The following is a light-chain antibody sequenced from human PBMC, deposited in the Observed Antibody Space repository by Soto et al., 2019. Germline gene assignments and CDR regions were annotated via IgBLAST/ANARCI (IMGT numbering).Light chain of an antibody. CDR1: SSDVGAYNY. CDR3: SSYVDSNTYV. Sequence: QSALTQPPSASGSPGQSVTISCTGTSSDVGAYNYVSWYQQHPGKAPKLIIYEVIKRPSGVPDRLSGSKSGNTASLTVSGLQAEDEADYYCSSYVDSNTYVFGTGTKLTVL. V-gene: IGLV2-8*01. J-gene: IGLJ1*01. CDR2: EVI.